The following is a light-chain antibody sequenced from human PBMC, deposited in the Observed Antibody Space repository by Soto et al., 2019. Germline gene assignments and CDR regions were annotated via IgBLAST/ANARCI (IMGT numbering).Light chain of an antibody. Sequence: SVSLGERATINCKSSQSLLYNSNNKNYLAWYQQKPGQPPKVLIFWASTRESGAPDRFSGSGSGTDFTLTISSLQAEDVAVYYCQQYYGTSPLTFGGGNKVEIK. V-gene: IGKV4-1*01. CDR1: QSLLYNSNNKNY. J-gene: IGKJ4*01. CDR3: QQYYGTSPLT. CDR2: WAS.